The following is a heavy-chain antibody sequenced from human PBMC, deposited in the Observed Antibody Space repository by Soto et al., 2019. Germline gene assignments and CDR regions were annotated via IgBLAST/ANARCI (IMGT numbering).Heavy chain of an antibody. CDR1: NGSVSSGTYS. J-gene: IGHJ6*02. Sequence: SETLPLTCTVSNGSVSSGTYSWSWVRQPPGKGLEWIGYIYYSGTTYYTPSLKSRLTMSMDRANDHFSLNLTSVTAADTAVYFCARGHYYYGMDVWGQGITVTVSS. CDR3: ARGHYYYGMDV. CDR2: IYYSGTT. V-gene: IGHV4-30-2*01.